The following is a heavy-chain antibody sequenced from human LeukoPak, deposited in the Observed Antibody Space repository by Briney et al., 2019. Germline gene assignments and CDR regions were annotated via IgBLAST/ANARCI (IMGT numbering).Heavy chain of an antibody. Sequence: SETLSLTCTVSGGSVSSGSYYWSWIRQPPGKGLEWIGYIYYSGSTNYNPSLKSRVTISLDTSKNPFSLKLSSVIAADTAVYYCARDISYCTSTSCSNWFDPWGQGTLVTVSS. CDR2: IYYSGST. CDR1: GGSVSSGSYY. J-gene: IGHJ5*02. D-gene: IGHD2-2*01. CDR3: ARDISYCTSTSCSNWFDP. V-gene: IGHV4-61*03.